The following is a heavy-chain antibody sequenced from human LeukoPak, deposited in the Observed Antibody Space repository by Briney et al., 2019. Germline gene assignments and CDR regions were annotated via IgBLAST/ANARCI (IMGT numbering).Heavy chain of an antibody. CDR3: ARDKDYLDY. V-gene: IGHV1-2*02. Sequence: ASVKVSCKPSGFTFTAYYVHWVRQAPGEGLEWMGWINPNSGGTNYAQKFQGRVTMTRDTSISTAYMGLSRLRSDDTAVYYCARDKDYLDYWGQGTLVTVSS. CDR2: INPNSGGT. J-gene: IGHJ4*02. CDR1: GFTFTAYY.